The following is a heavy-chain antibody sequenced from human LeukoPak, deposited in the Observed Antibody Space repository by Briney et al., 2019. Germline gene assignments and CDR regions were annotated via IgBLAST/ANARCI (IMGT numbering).Heavy chain of an antibody. D-gene: IGHD6-19*01. J-gene: IGHJ4*02. Sequence: PSETLSLTCTVSGGSINSDYWSWLRQPPGKGPEWIGYIYHSGNTNYNPSLKSRVIVSIDTSKKQFSLKLSSVTAADTAVYYCAKGAGWYSYWGQGSLVTVSS. CDR2: IYHSGNT. CDR1: GGSINSDY. CDR3: AKGAGWYSY. V-gene: IGHV4-59*01.